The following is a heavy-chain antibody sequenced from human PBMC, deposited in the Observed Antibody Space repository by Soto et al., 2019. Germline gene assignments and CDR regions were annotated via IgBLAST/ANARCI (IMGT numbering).Heavy chain of an antibody. CDR3: SRSNYYCDPMDV. Sequence: PGGSLRLSCTASGFTFDDYAMHWVRQAPGKGLEWVSGISWNSATIGYADSVKGRFTISRDNAKSSLYLQMNSLRTEDTALYYCSRSNYYCDPMDVWDQETTVTVSS. CDR2: ISWNSATI. CDR1: GFTFDDYA. J-gene: IGHJ6*02. V-gene: IGHV3-9*01.